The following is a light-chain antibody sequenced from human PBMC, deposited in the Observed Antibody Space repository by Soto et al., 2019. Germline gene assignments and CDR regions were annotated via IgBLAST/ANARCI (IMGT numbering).Light chain of an antibody. CDR1: QSISSY. Sequence: DIQMTQSPSSLSASVGDRVTITCRASQSISSYLNWYQQKPGKAPNLLIYAASSLQSGVPSRFSGSRSGTDFTLTISSLQPEDFATYYCQQSYSTPPAFGGGTKVEIK. V-gene: IGKV1-39*01. CDR2: AAS. CDR3: QQSYSTPPA. J-gene: IGKJ4*01.